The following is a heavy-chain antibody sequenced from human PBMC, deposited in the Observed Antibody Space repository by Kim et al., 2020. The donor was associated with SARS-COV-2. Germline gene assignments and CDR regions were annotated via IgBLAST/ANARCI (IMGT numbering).Heavy chain of an antibody. CDR3: APRVWQQLVLGY. Sequence: DYAVSVKSRITIYPDTSKNQCSLQLNSVTPEDSAVYYCAPRVWQQLVLGYWGQGTLVTVSS. V-gene: IGHV6-1*01. J-gene: IGHJ4*02. D-gene: IGHD6-13*01.